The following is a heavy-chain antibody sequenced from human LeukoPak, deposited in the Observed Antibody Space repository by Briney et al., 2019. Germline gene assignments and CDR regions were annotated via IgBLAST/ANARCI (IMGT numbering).Heavy chain of an antibody. J-gene: IGHJ4*02. CDR1: GSTFSNYS. CDR3: AREMGLNIVATFGY. V-gene: IGHV3-33*01. D-gene: IGHD5-12*01. CDR2: IWYDGSNK. Sequence: GGSLRLSCAASGSTFSNYSMHWVRQAPGKGLEWVALIWYDGSNKYYADSVQGRFIISRDNSKNTLYLQMNSLRAEDTAVYYCAREMGLNIVATFGYWGQGTLVTVSS.